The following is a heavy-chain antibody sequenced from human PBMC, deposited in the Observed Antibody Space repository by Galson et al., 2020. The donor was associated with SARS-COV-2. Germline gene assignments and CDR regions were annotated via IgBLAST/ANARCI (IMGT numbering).Heavy chain of an antibody. CDR1: GFTFSSAW. CDR3: ATGGLDY. Sequence: NSGGSLRISCAASGFTFSSAWLCWVRQAPGQGLEWVGRIKSKTDGETIEYPAPAKGRFKISRDDSKNTLYLQMDNLKAEDTAVYYCATGGLDYWGQGTLVTVTS. V-gene: IGHV3-15*05. CDR2: IKSKTDGETI. D-gene: IGHD3-16*01. J-gene: IGHJ4*02.